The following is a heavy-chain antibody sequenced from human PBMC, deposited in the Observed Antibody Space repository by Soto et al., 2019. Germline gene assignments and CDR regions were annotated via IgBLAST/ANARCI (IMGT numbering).Heavy chain of an antibody. J-gene: IGHJ4*02. V-gene: IGHV1-3*01. CDR1: GYTFTTYV. CDR2: INCGSGNT. D-gene: IGHD6-19*01. CDR3: ARGYTSGWTFDF. Sequence: QVQLVQSGAEVKQPGASASVSCKASGYTFTTYVVHWLRQAPGQGPEWMGWINCGSGNTEYSQKFQGRVTFTRDTSARTAYMDLNSLTSGDTAVYYCARGYTSGWTFDFWGRGNRVTVST.